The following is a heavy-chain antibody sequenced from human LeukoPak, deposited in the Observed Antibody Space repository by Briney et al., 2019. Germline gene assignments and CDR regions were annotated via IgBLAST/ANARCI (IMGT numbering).Heavy chain of an antibody. CDR2: MYLSGTT. Sequence: SETLSLTCTVSGDSINSLDLWSWVRQPPGKGLEWVGEMYLSGTTHSNPSVKSRVTISIDKSKNQFFLNLSSVTAADTAVYYCAGLVGRYSSGLYYYYFDYWGQGTLVTVSS. CDR3: AGLVGRYSSGLYYYYFDY. D-gene: IGHD3-22*01. CDR1: GDSINSLDL. V-gene: IGHV4-4*02. J-gene: IGHJ4*02.